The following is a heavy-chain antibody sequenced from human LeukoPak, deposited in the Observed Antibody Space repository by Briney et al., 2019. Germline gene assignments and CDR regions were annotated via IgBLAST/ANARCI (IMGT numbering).Heavy chain of an antibody. CDR3: AKPETLSIAVFDY. J-gene: IGHJ4*02. V-gene: IGHV3-30*02. Sequence: GGSLRLSCAASGFTFSSYGMHWVRQAPGKGLEWVAFIRYDGSNKYYADSVKGRFTISRDNSKNTLYLQMNSLRAEDTAVYYCAKPETLSIAVFDYWGQGTLVTVSS. D-gene: IGHD6-6*01. CDR1: GFTFSSYG. CDR2: IRYDGSNK.